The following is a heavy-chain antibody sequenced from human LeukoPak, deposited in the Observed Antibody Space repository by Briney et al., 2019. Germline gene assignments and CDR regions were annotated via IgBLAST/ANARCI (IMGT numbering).Heavy chain of an antibody. CDR2: ISGSGGTT. J-gene: IGHJ4*02. V-gene: IGHV3-23*01. D-gene: IGHD2-21*02. CDR3: AKQKAVTAGCFDH. CDR1: AFSFSNSA. Sequence: GGSLRLSCAASAFSFSNSAMGWVRQAPGKGLEWVSAISGSGGTTFYADSVQGRFTISRDNSKNTLFLQLNSLRAEDTAVYYCAKQKAVTAGCFDHWGQGTLVTVSS.